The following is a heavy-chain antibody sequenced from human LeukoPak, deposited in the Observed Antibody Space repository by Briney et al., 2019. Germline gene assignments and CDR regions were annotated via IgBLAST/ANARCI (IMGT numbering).Heavy chain of an antibody. V-gene: IGHV3-30*09. Sequence: GGSLRLSCAASGFSFSSYSIHWVRQAPGKGLEWVAVISSDGNSKNFALSVKGRFAISRDNSKNTLFLQMNNLRSEDTALYYCVSPTADYPFLYCFDSWGQGTLVTVSS. CDR3: VSPTADYPFLYCFDS. J-gene: IGHJ4*02. CDR1: GFSFSSYS. D-gene: IGHD5-12*01. CDR2: ISSDGNSK.